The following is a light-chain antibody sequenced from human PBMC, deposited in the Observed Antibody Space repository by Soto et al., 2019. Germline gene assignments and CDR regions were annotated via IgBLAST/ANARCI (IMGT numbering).Light chain of an antibody. CDR3: SLYVDNNNLR. J-gene: IGLJ2*01. CDR2: EVT. Sequence: QSVLTQPPSASGSPGQSVTISCTGTSSDVGSYNYVSWYQQHPDQAPKLMLYEVTKRPSGVPDRFSGSKSGNTASLTVAGLQAEDEADYYCSLYVDNNNLRFGGGTKLTVL. CDR1: SSDVGSYNY. V-gene: IGLV2-8*01.